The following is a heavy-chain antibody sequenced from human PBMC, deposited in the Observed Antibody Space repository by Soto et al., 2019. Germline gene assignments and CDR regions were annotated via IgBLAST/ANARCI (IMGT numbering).Heavy chain of an antibody. D-gene: IGHD5-18*01. J-gene: IGHJ4*02. CDR3: ARAGIQLSYFDY. CDR2: IIPIFGTA. Sequence: VASVKVSCKASGGTFSSYAISWVRQAPGQGLEWMGGIIPIFGTANYAQKFQGRVTITADESTSTAYMELSSLRSEDTAVYYCARAGIQLSYFDYWGQGTLVTVSS. CDR1: GGTFSSYA. V-gene: IGHV1-69*13.